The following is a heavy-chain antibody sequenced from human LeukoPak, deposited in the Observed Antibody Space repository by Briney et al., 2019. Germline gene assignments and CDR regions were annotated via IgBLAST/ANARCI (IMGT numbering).Heavy chain of an antibody. CDR3: ARRAYYYGSGSPYYFDY. D-gene: IGHD3-10*01. Sequence: SETLSLTCTVSGGSISSYYWSWIRQPPGKGLEWIGYIYYSGTTSYNPSLKSRVTISVDTSKNHFSLQLNSVTAADTAVYYCARRAYYYGSGSPYYFDYWGQGTLVTVSS. V-gene: IGHV4-59*08. J-gene: IGHJ4*02. CDR2: IYYSGTT. CDR1: GGSISSYY.